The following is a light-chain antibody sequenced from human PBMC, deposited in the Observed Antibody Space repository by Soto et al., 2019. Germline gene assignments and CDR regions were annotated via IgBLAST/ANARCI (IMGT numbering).Light chain of an antibody. J-gene: IGKJ4*01. Sequence: EIVLTQSPATLSLSPGERATLSCRASQSVSTYLAWYQQKPGQAPRLLIYDASNRAAGIPARFSGGGSGTGFTPAISSLEPEDFAVYYCQQRSNWPLTFGGGTKVEIK. CDR3: QQRSNWPLT. CDR1: QSVSTY. V-gene: IGKV3-11*01. CDR2: DAS.